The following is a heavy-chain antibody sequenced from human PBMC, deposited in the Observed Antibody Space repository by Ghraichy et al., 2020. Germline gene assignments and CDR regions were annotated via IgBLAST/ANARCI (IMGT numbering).Heavy chain of an antibody. CDR3: AKDMRRASGIAVAGTRGFDY. V-gene: IGHV3-23*01. D-gene: IGHD6-19*01. CDR2: ISGSGGST. CDR1: GFTFSSYA. J-gene: IGHJ4*02. Sequence: GSLRLSCAASGFTFSSYAMSWVRQAPGKGLEWVSAISGSGGSTYYADFVKGRFTISRDNSKNTLYLQMNSLRAEDTAVYYCAKDMRRASGIAVAGTRGFDYWGQGTLVTVSS.